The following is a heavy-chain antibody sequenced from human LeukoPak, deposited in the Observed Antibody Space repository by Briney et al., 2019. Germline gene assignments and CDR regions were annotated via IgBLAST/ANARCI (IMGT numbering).Heavy chain of an antibody. Sequence: ASVKVSCKASGYTFTDYYMHWVQQATGKGLEWMGRVDPEDGETIYAQKFQGRVTMTEDTSTDTAYMELSSLRSEDTAVYYCATPQAPMTTVTTPFDYWGQGTLVTVSS. J-gene: IGHJ4*02. V-gene: IGHV1-69-2*01. CDR1: GYTFTDYY. CDR2: VDPEDGET. CDR3: ATPQAPMTTVTTPFDY. D-gene: IGHD4-17*01.